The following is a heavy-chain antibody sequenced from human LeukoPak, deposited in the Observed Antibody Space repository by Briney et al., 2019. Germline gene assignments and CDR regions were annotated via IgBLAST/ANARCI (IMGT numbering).Heavy chain of an antibody. CDR2: IHYSGTT. V-gene: IGHV4-39*01. J-gene: IGHJ4*02. D-gene: IGHD3-10*01. CDR3: ASYYASGSSRFDY. CDR1: GGSISSSDCY. Sequence: PSETLSLTCTVSGGSISSSDCYWGWIRQPPGKGLEWIGSIHYSGTTCYNPSLKSRVTISVDTSKNQFSLKLSSVTAADTAVYYCASYYASGSSRFDYWGQGTLVTVSS.